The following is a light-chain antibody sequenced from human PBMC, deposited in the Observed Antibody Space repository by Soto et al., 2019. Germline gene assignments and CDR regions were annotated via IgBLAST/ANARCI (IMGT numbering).Light chain of an antibody. J-gene: IGKJ3*01. CDR3: QQYNGLSAFT. CDR1: QSIGTW. Sequence: DIQMTQSPSTLSASVGDRVTITCRASQSIGTWLAWYQQKPGKAPKLLIYKASSLESGVPLRFSGSGSGTEFTLTISSLQPDDFATYYCQQYNGLSAFTFGPGTKVDI. CDR2: KAS. V-gene: IGKV1-5*03.